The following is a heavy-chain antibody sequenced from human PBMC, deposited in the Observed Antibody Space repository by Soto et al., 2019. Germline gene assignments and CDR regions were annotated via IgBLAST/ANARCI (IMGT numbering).Heavy chain of an antibody. Sequence: GGSPRLSCAASGFTFSSYSMNWVRQAPGKGLEWVSYISSSSSTIYYADSVKGRFTISRDNAKNSLYLQMNSLRAEDTAVYYCASWGYGGHAFDIWGQGTMVTVSS. D-gene: IGHD3-16*01. V-gene: IGHV3-48*01. CDR1: GFTFSSYS. J-gene: IGHJ3*02. CDR3: ASWGYGGHAFDI. CDR2: ISSSSSTI.